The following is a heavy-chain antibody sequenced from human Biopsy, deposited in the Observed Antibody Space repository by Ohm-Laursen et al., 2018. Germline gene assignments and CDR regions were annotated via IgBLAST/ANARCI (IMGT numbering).Heavy chain of an antibody. CDR3: TKDLIPAGTDV. V-gene: IGHV3-9*01. CDR2: ISWDSGRI. Sequence: SLRLSCSASGFTVNDHAMHWVRQPPGKGLEWVSGISWDSGRIGYADSVKGRFTVSRDNAKKSLYLEMNSLRPEDKALYYCTKDLIPAGTDVWGQGTTVTVSS. J-gene: IGHJ6*02. CDR1: GFTVNDHA.